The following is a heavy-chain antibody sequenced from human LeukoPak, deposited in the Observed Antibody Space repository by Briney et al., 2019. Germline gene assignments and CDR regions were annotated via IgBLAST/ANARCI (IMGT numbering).Heavy chain of an antibody. J-gene: IGHJ4*02. Sequence: ASVKVSCKASGGTFISYDINWVRQATGQGLEWMGWMNPNSGNTGYAQKFQGRVTITRNTSISTAYMQLSSLRSEATAVYYCAIDSSTSWAYYFDYWGQGTLVTVSS. D-gene: IGHD2-2*01. V-gene: IGHV1-8*03. CDR3: AIDSSTSWAYYFDY. CDR1: GGTFISYD. CDR2: MNPNSGNT.